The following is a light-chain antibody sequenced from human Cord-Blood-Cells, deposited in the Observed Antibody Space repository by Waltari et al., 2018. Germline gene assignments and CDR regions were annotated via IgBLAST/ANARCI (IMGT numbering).Light chain of an antibody. CDR2: EGS. V-gene: IGLV2-23*01. J-gene: IGLJ1*01. Sequence: QSALTQPASMSGSPGQSITIPCTGTSSDVGSYNLVSWYQQHPGKAPKLMIYEGSKRPSGVSNRFSGSKSGNTASLTISGLQAEDEADYYCCSYAGSSTYVFGTGTKVTVL. CDR3: CSYAGSSTYV. CDR1: SSDVGSYNL.